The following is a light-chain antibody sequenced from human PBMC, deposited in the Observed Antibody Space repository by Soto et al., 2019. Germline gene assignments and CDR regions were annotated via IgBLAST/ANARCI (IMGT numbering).Light chain of an antibody. CDR3: QQYGGSPTT. CDR2: WAS. CDR1: QSVLYSSNKKNY. V-gene: IGKV4-1*01. Sequence: DIVMTQSPDSLAVSLGEGAVINCKSSQSVLYSSNKKNYLAWYQQKPGQPPRLLIYWASTRESGVPDRFSGSGSGTDFTLTISRLEPEDFALYYCQQYGGSPTTFGLGTRREIK. J-gene: IGKJ5*01.